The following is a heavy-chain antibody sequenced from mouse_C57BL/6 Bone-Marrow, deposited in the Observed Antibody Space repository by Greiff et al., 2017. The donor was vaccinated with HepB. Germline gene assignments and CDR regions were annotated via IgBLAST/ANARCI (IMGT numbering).Heavy chain of an antibody. J-gene: IGHJ1*03. CDR1: GFSLTSYG. Sequence: QVQLKQSGPGLVQPSQSLSITCTVSGFSLTSYGVHWVRQSPGKGLEWLGVIWRGGSTDYNAAFMSRPSITKDNSKSQVFFKMNSLQADDTAIYYCAIYYDYEGYFDVWGTGTTVTVSS. CDR2: IWRGGST. D-gene: IGHD2-4*01. V-gene: IGHV2-5*01. CDR3: AIYYDYEGYFDV.